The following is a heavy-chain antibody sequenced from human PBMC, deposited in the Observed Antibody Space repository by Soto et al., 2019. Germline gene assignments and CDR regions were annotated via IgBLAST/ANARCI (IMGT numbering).Heavy chain of an antibody. Sequence: QITLKESGPTLVKPTETLTLTCDFSGFSLRTTGVGVGWIRQPPGKALEWLAVIYWNDDKRYSPALKSRLTITKDTSKNHVVLTMTNVGPVDTARYYCAHRLPSMIRGVMWTSAWGGREDAFNVWGQGTMVTVSS. J-gene: IGHJ3*01. V-gene: IGHV2-5*01. CDR3: AHRLPSMIRGVMWTSAWGGREDAFNV. D-gene: IGHD3-10*01. CDR2: IYWNDDK. CDR1: GFSLRTTGVG.